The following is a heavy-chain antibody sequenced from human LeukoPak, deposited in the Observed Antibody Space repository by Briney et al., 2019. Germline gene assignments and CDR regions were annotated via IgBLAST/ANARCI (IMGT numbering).Heavy chain of an antibody. CDR2: ISSSGSTI. V-gene: IGHV3-11*01. D-gene: IGHD5-18*01. J-gene: IGHJ6*02. Sequence: GGSLRLSCAASGFTFSDYYMSWIRQAPGKGLEWVSYISSSGSTIYYAASVKGRFTISRDNAKNSLYLQMNSLRAEDTAVYYCARDQHRYSYGYVLGHYYYYGMDVWGQGTTVTVSS. CDR3: ARDQHRYSYGYVLGHYYYYGMDV. CDR1: GFTFSDYY.